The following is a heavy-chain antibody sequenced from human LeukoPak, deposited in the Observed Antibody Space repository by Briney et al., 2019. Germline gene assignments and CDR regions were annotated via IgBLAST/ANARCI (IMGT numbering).Heavy chain of an antibody. CDR1: GFTFSTYA. CDR2: ISYDGSNE. D-gene: IGHD6-13*01. Sequence: GRSLRLSCAASGFTFSTYAMHWVRQAPGKGLEWVAVISYDGSNEYYADSVKGRFTISKDNSKNTLYLQMSSLRAEDTAVYYCVKGGQQQWVRIWFDPWGQGTLVTVSS. CDR3: VKGGQQQWVRIWFDP. J-gene: IGHJ5*02. V-gene: IGHV3-30*14.